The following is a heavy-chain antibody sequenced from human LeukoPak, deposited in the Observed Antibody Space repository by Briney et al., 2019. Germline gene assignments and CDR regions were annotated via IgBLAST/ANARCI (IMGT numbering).Heavy chain of an antibody. CDR3: AKDLVGYDFWSGNPFDY. CDR1: GFTFSSYG. D-gene: IGHD3-3*01. CDR2: ISYDGSNK. J-gene: IGHJ4*02. Sequence: GRSLRLSCAASGFTFSSYGMHWVRQAPGKGLEWVAVISYDGSNKYYADSVKGRFTISRDNSKNTLYLQMNSLRAEDTAVYYCAKDLVGYDFWSGNPFDYWGQGTLVTVSS. V-gene: IGHV3-30*18.